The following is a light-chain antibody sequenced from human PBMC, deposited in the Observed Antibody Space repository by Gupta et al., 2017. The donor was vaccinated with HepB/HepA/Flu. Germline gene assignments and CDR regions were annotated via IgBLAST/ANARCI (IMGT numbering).Light chain of an antibody. Sequence: EIVMTQSPPTLSVSPGERATLSCRASQSVSSNLAWYQKKPGQAARIVIYGAATRATGIQARFRGSGSGTEFTLTISSIQAEDFAVYYCQQYNYWPPITFGQGTKVEIK. CDR3: QQYNYWPPIT. V-gene: IGKV3-15*01. J-gene: IGKJ1*01. CDR1: QSVSSN. CDR2: GAA.